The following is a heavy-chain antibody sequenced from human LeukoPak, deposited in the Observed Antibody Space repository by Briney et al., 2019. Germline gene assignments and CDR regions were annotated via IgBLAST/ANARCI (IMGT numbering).Heavy chain of an antibody. J-gene: IGHJ4*02. Sequence: PSETLSLTCIVSGYSISSDYFWGLVRQPPGKGLEWIGYIYYSGSTNYNPSLKSRVTISVDTSKNQFSLKLSSVTAADTAVYYCARGWALTTVVTVFDYWGQGTLVTVSS. CDR2: IYYSGST. CDR1: GYSISSDYF. D-gene: IGHD4-23*01. V-gene: IGHV4-61*01. CDR3: ARGWALTTVVTVFDY.